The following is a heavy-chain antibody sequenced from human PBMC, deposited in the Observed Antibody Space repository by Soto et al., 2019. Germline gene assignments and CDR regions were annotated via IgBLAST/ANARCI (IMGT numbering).Heavy chain of an antibody. D-gene: IGHD6-13*01. CDR2: ISSSSSTI. CDR3: ARHPERIAEIGWFDP. CDR1: GFTFSSYS. J-gene: IGHJ5*02. Sequence: EVQLVESGGGLVQPGGSQRLSCAASGFTFSSYSMNWVRQAPGKGLEWVSYISSSSSTIYYADSVKGRFTISRDNAKNSLYLQMNSLRAEDTAVYYCARHPERIAEIGWFDPWGQGTLVTVSS. V-gene: IGHV3-48*01.